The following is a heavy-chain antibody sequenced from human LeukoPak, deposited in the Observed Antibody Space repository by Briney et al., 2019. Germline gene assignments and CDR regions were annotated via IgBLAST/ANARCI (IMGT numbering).Heavy chain of an antibody. D-gene: IGHD6-13*01. CDR2: IYYSGST. J-gene: IGHJ5*02. V-gene: IGHV4-61*01. CDR3: ARDHEGIASP. Sequence: SETLSLTCTVSGGSVSSVTYYWSWIRRPPGKGLEWIGSIYYSGSTNYNPSLNSRVTISVDTSENQFSLKLTSVTTADTAVYYCARDHEGIASPWGQGTLVTVSS. CDR1: GGSVSSVTYY.